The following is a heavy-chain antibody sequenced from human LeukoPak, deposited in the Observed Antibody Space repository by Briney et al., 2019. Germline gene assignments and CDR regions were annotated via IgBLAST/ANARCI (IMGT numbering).Heavy chain of an antibody. CDR3: VKDAAGYGDN. J-gene: IGHJ4*02. CDR1: GFTFRTYG. CDR2: ISGSGDVT. V-gene: IGHV3-23*01. Sequence: GGSLRLSCAASGFTFRTYGMSWVRQGPGKGLEWVSFISGSGDVTYYADSVKGRFTISRDNSKNTLYVQMNSLRAEDTAVYYCVKDAAGYGDNWGQGTLVTVSS. D-gene: IGHD1-1*01.